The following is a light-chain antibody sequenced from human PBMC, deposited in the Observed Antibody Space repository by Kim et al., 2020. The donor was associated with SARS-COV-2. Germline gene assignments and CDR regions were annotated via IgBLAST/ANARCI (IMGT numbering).Light chain of an antibody. J-gene: IGLJ2*01. CDR2: GKS. V-gene: IGLV3-19*01. Sequence: VALGQTVRITCQGDSLRSNYATWDQQKPGKAPILVIYGKSNRPSGIPDRFAGSSSGNTASLTITGTQAGDEADYYCNSRDSNDNVVFGGGTQLTVL. CDR3: NSRDSNDNVV. CDR1: SLRSNY.